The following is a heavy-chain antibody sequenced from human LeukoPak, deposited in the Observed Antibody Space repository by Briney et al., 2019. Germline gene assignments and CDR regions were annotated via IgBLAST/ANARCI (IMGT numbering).Heavy chain of an antibody. D-gene: IGHD4-17*01. J-gene: IGHJ4*02. CDR1: GFTFSYYA. CDR3: TVITDYYFVY. Sequence: GGSLRLSCAASGFTFSYYAMCWLRQAPGKGLEWVSTVAGSGVTTYYPNSVKGRFTISRDNAKNTLYLQMNSLRAEDTAVYYCTVITDYYFVYWGQGNLVTVSS. V-gene: IGHV3-23*01. CDR2: VAGSGVTT.